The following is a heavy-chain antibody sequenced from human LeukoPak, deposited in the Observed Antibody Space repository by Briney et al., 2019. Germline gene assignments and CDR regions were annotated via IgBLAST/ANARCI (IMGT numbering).Heavy chain of an antibody. V-gene: IGHV3-23*01. CDR3: AKDVRGYNRPFDY. D-gene: IGHD3-10*02. J-gene: IGHJ4*02. CDR2: INGSGANT. CDR1: GFTFGSCA. Sequence: GGSLRLTCAASGFTFGSCAMNWVRQAPGKGLEWLSSINGSGANTYYADSVEGRFTISRDNSQNTLYMQMNSLRAEDTAVYYCAKDVRGYNRPFDYWGQGTLVTVSS.